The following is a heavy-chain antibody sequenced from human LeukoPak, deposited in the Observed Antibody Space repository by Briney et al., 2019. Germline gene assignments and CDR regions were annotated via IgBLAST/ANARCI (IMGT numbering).Heavy chain of an antibody. V-gene: IGHV4-59*01. Sequence: SETLSLTCTVSGGSISSYYWSWIRQPPGKGLEWIGYIYYSGSTNYNPSLESRVTISVDTSKNQFSLKLSSVTAADTAVYYCARGGEYYDFWSGYYPQTFDYWGQGTLVTVSS. D-gene: IGHD3-3*01. CDR1: GGSISSYY. CDR3: ARGGEYYDFWSGYYPQTFDY. CDR2: IYYSGST. J-gene: IGHJ4*02.